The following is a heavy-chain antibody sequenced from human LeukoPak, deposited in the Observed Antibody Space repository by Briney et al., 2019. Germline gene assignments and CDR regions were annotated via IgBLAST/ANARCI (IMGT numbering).Heavy chain of an antibody. Sequence: GGSLRLSCAASGFTFSSYWMSWVRQAPGKGLEWVANIKQDGSEKYYVDSVKGRFTISRGNAKNSLYLQMNSLRAEDTAVYYCARDSSGWYGYYYYGMDVWGQGTTVTVSS. V-gene: IGHV3-7*01. CDR2: IKQDGSEK. D-gene: IGHD6-19*01. CDR1: GFTFSSYW. J-gene: IGHJ6*02. CDR3: ARDSSGWYGYYYYGMDV.